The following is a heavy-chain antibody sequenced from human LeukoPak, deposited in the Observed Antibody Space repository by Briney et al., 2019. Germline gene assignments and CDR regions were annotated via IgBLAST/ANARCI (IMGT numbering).Heavy chain of an antibody. J-gene: IGHJ6*02. CDR3: ARFWSSYYYGMDV. CDR1: GGTFSSYA. Sequence: GASVKVSCKASGGTFSSYAISWVRQAPGQGLEWMGGIIPIFGTANYAQKFQGRVTITADESTSTAYMELSSLRSEDTAVYYCARFWSSYYYGMDVWGQGITVTVSS. V-gene: IGHV1-69*13. D-gene: IGHD2-8*02. CDR2: IIPIFGTA.